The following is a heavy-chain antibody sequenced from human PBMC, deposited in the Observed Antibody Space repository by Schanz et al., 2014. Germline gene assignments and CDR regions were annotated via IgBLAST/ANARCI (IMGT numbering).Heavy chain of an antibody. CDR2: TRNKANSYTT. V-gene: IGHV3-72*01. J-gene: IGHJ4*02. CDR1: GFTFSDHH. CDR3: AKDGVEAVATV. D-gene: IGHD5-12*01. Sequence: EVQVVESGGGLVQPGGSLRLSCAASGFTFSDHHMDWVRQAPGKGLEWLGRTRNKANSYTTGYAASVKGRFTISRDESKNSLYLQMNSLKTEDTAVYYCAKDGVEAVATVWGQGILVTVSS.